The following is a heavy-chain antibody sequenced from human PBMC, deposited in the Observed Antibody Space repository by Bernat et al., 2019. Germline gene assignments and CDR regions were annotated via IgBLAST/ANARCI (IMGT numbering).Heavy chain of an antibody. V-gene: IGHV3-33*01. J-gene: IGHJ6*02. D-gene: IGHD3-3*01. CDR2: IWYDGSNK. Sequence: VQLVESGGGLVKPGGSLRLSCAASGFTFSSYGMHWVRQAPGKGLEWVAVIWYDGSNKYYADSVKGRFTISRDNSKNTLYLQMNSLRAEDTAVYYCARSLLDYYGMDVWGQGTTVTVSS. CDR1: GFTFSSYG. CDR3: ARSLLDYYGMDV.